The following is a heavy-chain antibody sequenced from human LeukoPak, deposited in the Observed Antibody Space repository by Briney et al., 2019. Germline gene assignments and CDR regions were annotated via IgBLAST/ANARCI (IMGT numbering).Heavy chain of an antibody. CDR2: IVSNGDST. Sequence: GGSLRLSCAASGFTFSNYAMHWVRQAPGKGLEYVSTIVSNGDSTYYANSVKGRFTISRDNAKNSLYLQMDSLRAEDTAVYYCARDQAYSFDYWGQGTLVTVSS. J-gene: IGHJ4*02. CDR1: GFTFSNYA. V-gene: IGHV3-64*01. CDR3: ARDQAYSFDY. D-gene: IGHD4-11*01.